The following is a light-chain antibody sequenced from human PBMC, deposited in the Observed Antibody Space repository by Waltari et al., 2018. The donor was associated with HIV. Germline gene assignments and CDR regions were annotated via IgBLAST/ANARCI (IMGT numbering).Light chain of an antibody. CDR2: DVS. CDR1: SSDAGGYNY. Sequence: QSAMTQPRSVSGSPGQSVTIPCTGTSSDAGGYNYVSWYQPHPGKAPKLMIYDVSKRPSGVPDRFSGSKSGNTASLTISGLQAEDEADYYCCSYAGSYTVVFGGGTKLTVL. V-gene: IGLV2-11*01. J-gene: IGLJ2*01. CDR3: CSYAGSYTVV.